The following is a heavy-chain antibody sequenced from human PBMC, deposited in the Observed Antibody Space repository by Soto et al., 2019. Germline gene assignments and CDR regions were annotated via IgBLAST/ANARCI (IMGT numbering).Heavy chain of an antibody. V-gene: IGHV1-69*02. J-gene: IGHJ6*03. CDR2: IIPILGIA. CDR1: GGTFSSYT. CDR3: ARGVSYIDFWSGPGTSRKINGKEWTMDV. Sequence: ASVKVSCKASGGTFSSYTISWVRQAPGQGLEWMGRIIPILGIANYAQKFQGRVTITADKSTSTAYMELSSLRSEDTAVYYCARGVSYIDFWSGPGTSRKINGKEWTMDVWGKGTTVTVSS. D-gene: IGHD3-3*01.